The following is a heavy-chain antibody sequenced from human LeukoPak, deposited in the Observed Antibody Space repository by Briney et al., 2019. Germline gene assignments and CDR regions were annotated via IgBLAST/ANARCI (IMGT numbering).Heavy chain of an antibody. D-gene: IGHD6-13*01. CDR1: GGSISSSSYY. CDR3: ARHLRQQLVHYFDY. J-gene: IGHJ4*02. CDR2: IYYSGST. Sequence: SETLSLTCTVSGGSISSSSYYWGWIRQPPGKGLEWIGSIYYSGSTYYNPSHKSRVTISVDTSKNQFSLKLSSVTAADTAVYYCARHLRQQLVHYFDYWGQGTLVTVSS. V-gene: IGHV4-39*01.